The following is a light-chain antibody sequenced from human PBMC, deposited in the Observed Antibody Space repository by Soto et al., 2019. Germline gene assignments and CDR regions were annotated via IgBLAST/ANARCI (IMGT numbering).Light chain of an antibody. J-gene: IGLJ1*01. CDR1: SSYVGAYNY. Sequence: QSVLTQPRSVSGSPGQSVTMSCTGTSSYVGAYNYVSWYQQHPGKAPKLMIYDVSKRPSGVPDRFSGSKSGNTASLTISGLQAEDEADYYCCSYGGSYTYVFGTGTKVTVL. CDR3: CSYGGSYTYV. V-gene: IGLV2-11*01. CDR2: DVS.